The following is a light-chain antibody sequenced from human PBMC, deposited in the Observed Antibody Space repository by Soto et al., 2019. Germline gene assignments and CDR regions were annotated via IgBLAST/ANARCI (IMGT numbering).Light chain of an antibody. CDR3: QQSRT. CDR1: QSVSSSY. V-gene: IGKV3-20*01. J-gene: IGKJ4*01. Sequence: EIVLTQSSGTLSLSPGERATLSCRASQSVSSSYLAWYQQKPGQAPRLLIYGASSRATGIPDRFSGSGSGTDFTLTISRLEPEDFAVYYCQQSRTFGGGTNVEIK. CDR2: GAS.